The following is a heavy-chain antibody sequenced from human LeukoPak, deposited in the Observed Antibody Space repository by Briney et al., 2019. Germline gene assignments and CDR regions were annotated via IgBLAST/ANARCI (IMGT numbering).Heavy chain of an antibody. CDR2: ISSSGSTI. CDR1: GFTFSDYY. J-gene: IGHJ4*02. CDR3: ARWPRVLMVYAYDY. D-gene: IGHD2-8*01. Sequence: GGSLRLSCAASGFTFSDYYMSWIRQAPGEGLEWVSYISSSGSTIYYADSVKGRFTISRDNAKNSLYLQMNSLRAEDTAVYYCARWPRVLMVYAYDYWGQGTLVTVSS. V-gene: IGHV3-11*04.